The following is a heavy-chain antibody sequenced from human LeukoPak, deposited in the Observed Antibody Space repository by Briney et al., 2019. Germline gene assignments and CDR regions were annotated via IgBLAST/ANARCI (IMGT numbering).Heavy chain of an antibody. CDR1: GFTFSDYY. V-gene: IGHV3-11*01. Sequence: GGSLRLSCAASGFTFSDYYMSWIRQVPGKGLEWISYISTGGGTILYADSVKGRFTISRDNAKSSLYLQMDTLRVEDTAVYYCTRDEIVAHHWGQGTLVVVSS. CDR3: TRDEIVAHH. CDR2: ISTGGGTI. J-gene: IGHJ1*01. D-gene: IGHD2/OR15-2a*01.